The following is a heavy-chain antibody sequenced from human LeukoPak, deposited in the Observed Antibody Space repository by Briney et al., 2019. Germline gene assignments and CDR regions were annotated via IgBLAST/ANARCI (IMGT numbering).Heavy chain of an antibody. J-gene: IGHJ2*01. V-gene: IGHV4-34*01. Sequence: SETLSLTCAVYGGSLSGYYWSWIRQPPGKGLEWIGEIHHGGRTKYHPALKSRVTISVDTPNNQFCLKLSSMTAADTAVYYCARHGDWYFALWGAGTLVTVSS. CDR2: IHHGGRT. D-gene: IGHD3-10*01. CDR1: GGSLSGYY. CDR3: ARHGDWYFAL.